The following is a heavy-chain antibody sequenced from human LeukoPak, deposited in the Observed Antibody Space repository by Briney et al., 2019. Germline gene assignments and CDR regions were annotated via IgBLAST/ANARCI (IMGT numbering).Heavy chain of an antibody. CDR1: GGSIGSSSYY. Sequence: PSETLSLSCTVSGGSIGSSSYYWGWIRQPPGKDLEWIGTIYFDGNTFYNPSLKSRVTISVDMSKSQFSLKLSSVTAADTAIYYCAAENGNFWIGYHYFEDWGQGTLVSVSS. CDR2: IYFDGNT. J-gene: IGHJ4*02. CDR3: AAENGNFWIGYHYFED. V-gene: IGHV4-39*01. D-gene: IGHD3-3*01.